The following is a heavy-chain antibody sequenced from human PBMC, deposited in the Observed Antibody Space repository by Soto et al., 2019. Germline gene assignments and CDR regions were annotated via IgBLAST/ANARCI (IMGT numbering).Heavy chain of an antibody. J-gene: IGHJ5*02. CDR2: ISAYNGNT. CDR1: GGTFSSYA. V-gene: IGHV1-18*01. D-gene: IGHD2-21*01. CDR3: ARAAILEANWFDP. Sequence: ASVKVSCKASGGTFSSYAISWVRQAPGQGLEWMGWISAYNGNTNYAQKLQGRVTMTTDTSTSTTYMELRSLRSDDTAVYYCARAAILEANWFDPWGQGTLVTVSS.